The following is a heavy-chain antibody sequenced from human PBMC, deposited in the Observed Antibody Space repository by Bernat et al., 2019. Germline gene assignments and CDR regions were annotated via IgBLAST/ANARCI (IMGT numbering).Heavy chain of an antibody. V-gene: IGHV4-31*03. D-gene: IGHD3-10*01. CDR2: IYYSGST. CDR3: ARDLSGPDVIGGSYYYYGMDV. CDR1: GGSISSGGYY. J-gene: IGHJ6*02. Sequence: QLQLQESGPGLVKPSETLSLTCTVSGGSISSGGYYWSWIRQHPGKGLEWIGYIYYSGSTYYNPSLKSRVTISVDTSKNQFSLKLSSVTAADTAVYYCARDLSGPDVIGGSYYYYGMDVWGQGTTVTVSS.